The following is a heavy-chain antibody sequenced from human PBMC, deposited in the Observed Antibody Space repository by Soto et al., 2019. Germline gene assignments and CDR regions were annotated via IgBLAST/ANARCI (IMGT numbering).Heavy chain of an antibody. V-gene: IGHV4-59*01. CDR3: ARGYDSSGYHFDY. CDR2: IYYSGST. J-gene: IGHJ4*02. D-gene: IGHD3-22*01. Sequence: SETLSLTCTVSGGSISSYYWSWIRQPPGKGLEWIGYIYYSGSTNYNPSLKSRVTISVDTSKNQFSLKLSSVTAADTAVYYCARGYDSSGYHFDYWGQGTLVTVSS. CDR1: GGSISSYY.